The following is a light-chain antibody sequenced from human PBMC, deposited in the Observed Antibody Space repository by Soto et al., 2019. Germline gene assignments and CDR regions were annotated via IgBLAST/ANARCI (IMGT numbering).Light chain of an antibody. CDR2: GAS. CDR1: QSIIQY. CDR3: QHHNSYSQT. J-gene: IGKJ1*01. Sequence: DIQMTQSPPTLSASVGDRVTITCRASQSIIQYLAWYQQMPGKAPKLLIYGASTLQSGVPSRFSGSGSGTEFTLTISSLQPDDFGTYFCQHHNSYSQTFGQGTKVEIK. V-gene: IGKV1-5*01.